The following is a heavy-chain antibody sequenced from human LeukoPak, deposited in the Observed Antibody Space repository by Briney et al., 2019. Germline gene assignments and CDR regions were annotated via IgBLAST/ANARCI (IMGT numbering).Heavy chain of an antibody. CDR1: GFTFSTYS. CDR2: ISSSGSTI. Sequence: GGXLRLSCAASGFTFSTYSMNWVRQAPGKGLEWVSYISSSGSTIFYADSVKGRFTISRDNAKNSLYLQMNSLRAEDTAVYYCARLRFSYYMDVWAKGTTVTVSS. J-gene: IGHJ6*03. CDR3: ARLRFSYYMDV. D-gene: IGHD3-3*01. V-gene: IGHV3-48*01.